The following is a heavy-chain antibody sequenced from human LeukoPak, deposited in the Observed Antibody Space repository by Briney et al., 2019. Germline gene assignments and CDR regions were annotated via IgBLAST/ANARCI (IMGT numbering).Heavy chain of an antibody. V-gene: IGHV4-30-2*01. J-gene: IGHJ6*04. CDR3: ARDLYYGSGGYYYYYGMDV. CDR2: IYHSGST. CDR1: GGSISGGGYS. D-gene: IGHD3-10*01. Sequence: SETLSLTRAVSGGSISGGGYSWSWIRQPPGKGLEWIGYIYHSGSTYYNPSLKSRVTISVDRSKNQFSLKLSSVTAADTAVYYCARDLYYGSGGYYYYYGMDVWGKGTTVTVSS.